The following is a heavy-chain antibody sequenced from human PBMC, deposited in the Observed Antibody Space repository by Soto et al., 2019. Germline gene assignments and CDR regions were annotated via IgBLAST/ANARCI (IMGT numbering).Heavy chain of an antibody. CDR2: IYWDDDK. J-gene: IGHJ6*02. CDR3: AYLPCSGGSCSWFSFSGMDG. D-gene: IGHD2-15*01. Sequence: QITLKESGPTLVKPTQTLTLTCTFSGFSLSTSGVGVAWIRQPPGKALEWLALIYWDDDKRYRPSLESRLTITKDTTKNQVVLTMTNMDSVDTATYYCAYLPCSGGSCSWFSFSGMDGWGQGTTVTVSS. V-gene: IGHV2-5*02. CDR1: GFSLSTSGVG.